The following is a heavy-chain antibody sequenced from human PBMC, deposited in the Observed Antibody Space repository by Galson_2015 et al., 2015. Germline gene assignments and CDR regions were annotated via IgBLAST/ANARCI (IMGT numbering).Heavy chain of an antibody. D-gene: IGHD2-15*01. CDR2: IYWDDDK. CDR1: GFSLRTSAVG. V-gene: IGHV2-5*02. J-gene: IGHJ2*01. Sequence: PALVKPTQTLTLTCTFSGFSLRTSAVGVGWIRQPPGKALEWLALIYWDDDKRYSPSLKTRLTITKDTSKNQVVLTMTNMDPADTATYYCVHRRPVSGRVAYFDVWGRGTLVTVSS. CDR3: VHRRPVSGRVAYFDV.